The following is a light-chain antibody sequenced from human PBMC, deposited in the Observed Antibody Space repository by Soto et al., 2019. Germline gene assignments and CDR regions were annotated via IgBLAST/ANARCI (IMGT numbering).Light chain of an antibody. CDR3: SSYTSRSPHF. J-gene: IGLJ1*01. Sequence: ALTQPASVSGSPGQSITISCTGTSSDVGAYNYVSWHQHLPGEAPKLILFEVTNRPSGVSDRFSGSKSGNTASLTISALQAEDEADYYCSSYTSRSPHFFGNGTKVTVL. V-gene: IGLV2-14*01. CDR2: EVT. CDR1: SSDVGAYNY.